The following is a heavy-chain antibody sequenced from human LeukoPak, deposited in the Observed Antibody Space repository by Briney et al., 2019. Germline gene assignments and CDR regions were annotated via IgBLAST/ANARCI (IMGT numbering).Heavy chain of an antibody. J-gene: IGHJ4*02. CDR3: AKRGAEVGATVAPGDY. Sequence: GGSLRVSCAASGFTFSSDAMSWVRQAPGKGLEWVSAISGSGSSTYYADSVKGRFTISRDNSKNTLYLQMNSPRAEDTAVYYCAKRGAEVGATVAPGDYWGQGTLLTVSS. V-gene: IGHV3-23*01. CDR1: GFTFSSDA. D-gene: IGHD1-26*01. CDR2: ISGSGSST.